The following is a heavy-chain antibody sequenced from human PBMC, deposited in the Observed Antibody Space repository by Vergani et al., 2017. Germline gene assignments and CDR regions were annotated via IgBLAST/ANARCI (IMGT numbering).Heavy chain of an antibody. D-gene: IGHD1-26*01. J-gene: IGHJ6*04. Sequence: QVQLQQWGAGLLKPSETLSLTCAVYGGSFSGYYWSWIRQPPGKGLEWSGEIKYSGSTNYNPSLKSRVTISADTSKNQFSLKLSSVTAADTAVYYCARNVRLSRREMDVWGKGTTVTVSS. CDR3: ARNVRLSRREMDV. CDR2: IKYSGST. V-gene: IGHV4-34*01. CDR1: GGSFSGYY.